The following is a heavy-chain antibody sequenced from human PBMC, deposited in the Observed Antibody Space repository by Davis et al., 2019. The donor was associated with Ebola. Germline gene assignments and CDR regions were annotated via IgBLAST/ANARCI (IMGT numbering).Heavy chain of an antibody. CDR1: GYTFTSYY. CDR3: ARGGSNYPWYYGMDV. D-gene: IGHD4-11*01. V-gene: IGHV1-46*01. Sequence: ASVKVSCKASGYTFTSYYMHWVRQAPGQGLEWMGIINPSGGSTSYAQKFQGRVTMTRDTSTSTVYMELSSLRSEDTAVYYCARGGSNYPWYYGMDVWGQGTTVTVSS. J-gene: IGHJ6*02. CDR2: INPSGGST.